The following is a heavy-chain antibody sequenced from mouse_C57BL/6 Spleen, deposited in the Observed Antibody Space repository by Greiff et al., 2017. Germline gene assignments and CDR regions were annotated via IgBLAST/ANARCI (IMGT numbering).Heavy chain of an antibody. V-gene: IGHV1-50*01. Sequence: QVQLQQPGAELVKPGASVKLSCKASGYTFTSYWMQWVKQRPGQGLEWIGEIDPSDRYTNYNQKFKGKATLTVDTSSSTAYMQLSSLTSEDSAVYYCARNYCGSSYVLYFDYWGQGTTLTVSS. CDR3: ARNYCGSSYVLYFDY. J-gene: IGHJ2*01. CDR1: GYTFTSYW. CDR2: IDPSDRYT. D-gene: IGHD1-1*01.